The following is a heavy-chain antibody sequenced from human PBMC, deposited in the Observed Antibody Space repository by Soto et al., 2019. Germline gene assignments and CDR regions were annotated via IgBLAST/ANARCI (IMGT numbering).Heavy chain of an antibody. CDR3: ARERGWQLYFDY. J-gene: IGHJ4*02. D-gene: IGHD6-13*01. CDR2: VSFDSNYI. Sequence: EVQLVQSGGGLVKPGESLRLSCAASGFTFSSYSMNWVRQAPGKGLEWVSLVSFDSNYIYYADSVKGRFTISRDNAKNSVYLQMNSLRAEYTAVYYCARERGWQLYFDYWGQGALVTVSS. CDR1: GFTFSSYS. V-gene: IGHV3-21*01.